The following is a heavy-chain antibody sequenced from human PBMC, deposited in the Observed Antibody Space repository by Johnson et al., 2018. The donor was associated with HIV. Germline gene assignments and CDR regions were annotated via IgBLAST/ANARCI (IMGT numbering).Heavy chain of an antibody. D-gene: IGHD3-3*01. V-gene: IGHV3-11*04. CDR2: ISSSGSTI. CDR1: GFTFSDYY. CDR3: ASTIFGVAWHAFDI. J-gene: IGHJ3*02. Sequence: QVQLVESGGGLVKPGGSLRLSCAASGFTFSDYYMSWIRQAPGKGLEWVSYISSSGSTIYYADSVKGRFPISRDNAKNTLYLQMNSLRAEDTAVYYCASTIFGVAWHAFDIWGQGTMVTVSS.